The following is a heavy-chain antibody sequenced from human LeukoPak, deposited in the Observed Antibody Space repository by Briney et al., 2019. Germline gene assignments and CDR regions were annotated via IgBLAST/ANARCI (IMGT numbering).Heavy chain of an antibody. Sequence: SETLSLTCTVSGVSISSHYWSWIRQPPGKGLEWIGYMFDSENTKDNPSLKSRITLSADTSKNQFSLRLNSVTAADTAVYYCATIKRGSIFGYFDFWGQGSLVTVSS. CDR3: ATIKRGSIFGYFDF. V-gene: IGHV4-59*11. D-gene: IGHD5-18*01. CDR2: MFDSENT. J-gene: IGHJ4*02. CDR1: GVSISSHY.